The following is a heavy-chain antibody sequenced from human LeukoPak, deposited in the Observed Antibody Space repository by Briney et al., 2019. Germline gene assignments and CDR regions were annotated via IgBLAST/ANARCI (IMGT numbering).Heavy chain of an antibody. D-gene: IGHD1-14*01. CDR2: ISSSGSTI. CDR3: ARDQVSQGYFDY. CDR1: GFTLSGYY. V-gene: IGHV3-11*01. Sequence: GGSLRLSCAASGFTLSGYYMSWIRQAPGKGLEWVSYISSSGSTIYYADSVKGRFTISRDNAKNSLYLQMNSLRAEDTAVYYCARDQVSQGYFDYWGQGTLVTVSS. J-gene: IGHJ4*02.